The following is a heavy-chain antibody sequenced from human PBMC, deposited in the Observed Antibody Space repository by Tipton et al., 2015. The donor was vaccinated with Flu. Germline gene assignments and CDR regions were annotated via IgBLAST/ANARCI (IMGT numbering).Heavy chain of an antibody. D-gene: IGHD3-22*01. Sequence: TLSLTCTVSGGSIGSGGYYWSWIRQHPGEGLEWIGYIYYSGGTYYNPSLKSRVTISVDTPKNQFSLKLSSVTAADTAVYYCAREGDYYDSSGPISLFYYWGQGTLVTVSS. CDR3: AREGDYYDSSGPISLFYY. CDR1: GGSIGSGGYY. V-gene: IGHV4-31*03. CDR2: IYYSGGT. J-gene: IGHJ4*02.